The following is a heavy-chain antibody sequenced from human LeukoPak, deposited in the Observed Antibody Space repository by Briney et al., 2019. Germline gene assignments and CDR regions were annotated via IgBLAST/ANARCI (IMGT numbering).Heavy chain of an antibody. CDR3: AFTYYDFWSGFY. CDR1: GYTFTSYG. D-gene: IGHD3-3*01. V-gene: IGHV1-18*01. Sequence: ASVKVSRKASGYTFTSYGISWVRQAPGQGLEWMGWISAYNGNTNYAQKLQGRVTMTTDTSTSTAYMELRSLRSDDTAVYYRAFTYYDFWSGFYWGQGTLVTVSS. J-gene: IGHJ4*02. CDR2: ISAYNGNT.